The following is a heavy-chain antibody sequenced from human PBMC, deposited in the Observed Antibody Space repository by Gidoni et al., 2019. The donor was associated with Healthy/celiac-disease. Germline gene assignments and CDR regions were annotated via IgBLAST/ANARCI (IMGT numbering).Heavy chain of an antibody. Sequence: EVQLVESGGGLVQPGGSLRLSCAASGFTFSSYSMKWVRQAPGKGLEWVSYISSSSSTIYYADSVKGRFTISRDNAKNSLYLQMNSLRAEDTAVYYCARQYSSGWYGPFDYWGQGTLVTVSS. J-gene: IGHJ4*02. CDR1: GFTFSSYS. V-gene: IGHV3-48*01. CDR3: ARQYSSGWYGPFDY. CDR2: ISSSSSTI. D-gene: IGHD6-19*01.